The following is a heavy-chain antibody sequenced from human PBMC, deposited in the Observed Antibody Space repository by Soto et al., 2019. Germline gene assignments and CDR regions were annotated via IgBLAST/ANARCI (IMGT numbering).Heavy chain of an antibody. CDR2: IYYSGST. Sequence: PSETLSLTCTVSGGSISSGGYYWSWIRQHPGKGLEWIGYIYYSGSTYYNPSLKSRVTISVDTSKNQFSLKLSSVTAADTAVYYCARGLRSGWFGELLDYFDYWGQGTLVTVSS. J-gene: IGHJ4*02. CDR1: GGSISSGGYY. V-gene: IGHV4-31*03. CDR3: ARGLRSGWFGELLDYFDY. D-gene: IGHD3-10*01.